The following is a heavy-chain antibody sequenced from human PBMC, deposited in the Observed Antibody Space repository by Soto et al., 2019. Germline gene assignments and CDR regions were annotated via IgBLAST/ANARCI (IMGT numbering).Heavy chain of an antibody. CDR3: ATDIVVLVAATSYVDY. CDR2: ISYDGSNK. D-gene: IGHD2-15*01. V-gene: IGHV3-30*03. CDR1: GFTFSSYG. Sequence: GGSLRLSCAASGFTFSSYGMHWVRQAPGKGLEWVAVISYDGSNKYYADSVKGRFTISRDNSKNTLYLQMNSLRAEDTAVYYCATDIVVLVAATSYVDYWGQGTLVTVSS. J-gene: IGHJ4*02.